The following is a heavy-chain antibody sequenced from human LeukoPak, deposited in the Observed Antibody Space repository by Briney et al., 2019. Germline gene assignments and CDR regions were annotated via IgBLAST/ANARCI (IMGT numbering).Heavy chain of an antibody. V-gene: IGHV1-2*02. CDR1: GYTFTGYY. D-gene: IGHD3-3*01. Sequence: ASVKVSCKASGYTFTGYYMHWVRQAPGQGLEWMGWINPNSGGTNYAQKFQGRVTMTRNTSISTAYMELSSLRSEDTAVYYCARDRSRITIFGVVRTGGDYWGQGTLVTVSS. J-gene: IGHJ4*02. CDR3: ARDRSRITIFGVVRTGGDY. CDR2: INPNSGGT.